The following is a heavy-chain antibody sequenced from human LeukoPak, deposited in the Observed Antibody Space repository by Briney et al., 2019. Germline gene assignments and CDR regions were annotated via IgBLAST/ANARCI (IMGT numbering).Heavy chain of an antibody. V-gene: IGHV3-23*01. CDR2: ISGSSGTT. CDR3: AKGSPQGVVVVATTLYFDY. D-gene: IGHD2-15*01. Sequence: AGGSLRLSCAASGFIFSSYAMSWVRQAPGKGLEWVSAISGSSGTTYYADSVKGRFTISRDNSKNTLYLQMNSLRAEDTAVYYCAKGSPQGVVVVATTLYFDYWGQGTLVTVSS. CDR1: GFIFSSYA. J-gene: IGHJ4*02.